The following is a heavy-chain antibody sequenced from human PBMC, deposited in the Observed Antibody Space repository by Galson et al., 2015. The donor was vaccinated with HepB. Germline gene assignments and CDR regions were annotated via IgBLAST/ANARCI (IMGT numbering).Heavy chain of an antibody. V-gene: IGHV3-23*01. CDR1: GFTFSTYA. Sequence: SLRLSCAASGFTFSTYAMSWVRQAPGKGLEWVSAITTSGGSTYYAVSVKGRFAISRDNSKNTLYLQTNSLRAEDTAIYYCAKDLRGYCSSTSCTDHAFDIWGQGTMVTVSS. J-gene: IGHJ3*02. CDR3: AKDLRGYCSSTSCTDHAFDI. CDR2: ITTSGGST. D-gene: IGHD2-2*01.